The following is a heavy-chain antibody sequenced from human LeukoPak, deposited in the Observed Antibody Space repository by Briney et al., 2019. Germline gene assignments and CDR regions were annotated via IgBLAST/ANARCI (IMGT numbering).Heavy chain of an antibody. Sequence: GRSLRLSCAASGFTFSSYGMHWVRQAPGKGLEWVSSISSSSSYIYYADSVKGRFTISRDNAKNSLYLQMNSLRAEDTAVYYCARDNYDILTGRHYYGMDVWGQGTTVTVSS. CDR2: ISSSSSYI. J-gene: IGHJ6*02. CDR1: GFTFSSYG. CDR3: ARDNYDILTGRHYYGMDV. V-gene: IGHV3-21*01. D-gene: IGHD3-9*01.